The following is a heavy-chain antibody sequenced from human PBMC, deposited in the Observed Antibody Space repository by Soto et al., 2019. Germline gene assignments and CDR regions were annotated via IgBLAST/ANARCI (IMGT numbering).Heavy chain of an antibody. CDR1: GFIFSSYG. D-gene: IGHD1-1*01. J-gene: IGHJ6*02. CDR2: IWYDGSNE. CDR3: ARAQLTRVAHYYGMDV. V-gene: IGHV3-33*01. Sequence: QVQLVESGGGVVQPGRSLRLSCAASGFIFSSYGMHWVRQTPGKGLEWVAVIWYDGSNEYYADSVKGRFTISRDNSKNTLYLQMNSLRAEDTAVYYCARAQLTRVAHYYGMDVLGQGTTVTVSS.